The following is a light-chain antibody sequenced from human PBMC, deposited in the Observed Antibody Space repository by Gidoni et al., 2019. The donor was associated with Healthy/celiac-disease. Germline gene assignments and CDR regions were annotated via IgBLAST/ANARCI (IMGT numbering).Light chain of an antibody. J-gene: IGLJ1*01. V-gene: IGLV3-1*01. Sequence: SYELTQPPSVSVSPGQTASITCSGDKLGDKYACWYQQKPGQSPVLVIYQDSKRPSGIPERFSGSNSGNTATLTIRGTQAMDEADYYCQAWDSSTVFGTGTKVTVL. CDR2: QDS. CDR3: QAWDSSTV. CDR1: KLGDKY.